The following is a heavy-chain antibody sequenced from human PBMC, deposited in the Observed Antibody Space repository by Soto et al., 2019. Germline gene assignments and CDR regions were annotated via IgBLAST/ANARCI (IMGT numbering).Heavy chain of an antibody. J-gene: IGHJ4*02. CDR3: AKDLSSAAGFDY. CDR2: ISASGGST. V-gene: IGHV3-23*01. Sequence: GGSLRLSCAASGFTFSSYAMSWVRQAPGKGLEWVSAISASGGSTYYADSVKGRFTISRDNSKNTLYVQVNSLRDEDKAVYYCAKDLSSAAGFDYWGQGTLVTVSS. D-gene: IGHD6-13*01. CDR1: GFTFSSYA.